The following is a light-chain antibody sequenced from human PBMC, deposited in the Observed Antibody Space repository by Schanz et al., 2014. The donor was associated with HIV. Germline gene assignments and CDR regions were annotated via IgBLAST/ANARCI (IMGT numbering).Light chain of an antibody. CDR3: QQYGSSRT. CDR1: QTVSSSS. CDR2: GAS. V-gene: IGKV3-20*01. J-gene: IGKJ1*01. Sequence: EIVLTQSPGTLSLSLGERATLSCRASQTVSSSSLAWYQQEPGQSPRLLIYGASSRATGIPDRFSGSGSGTDFTLTISRLEPEDFAVYYCQQYGSSRTFGQGTKVEIK.